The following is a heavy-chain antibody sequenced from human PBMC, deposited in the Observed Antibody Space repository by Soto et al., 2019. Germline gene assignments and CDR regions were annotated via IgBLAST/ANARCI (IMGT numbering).Heavy chain of an antibody. J-gene: IGHJ4*02. Sequence: PGESLKISCXASGFSFTNYWIGWVRQMPGKGLEWMGIIYPGDSDTRYSPSFQGQVTISADRSISTAYLQWSSLKASDSAMYYCARSGNSGQRFFDYWGQGILVTVSS. V-gene: IGHV5-51*01. D-gene: IGHD5-12*01. CDR1: GFSFTNYW. CDR2: IYPGDSDT. CDR3: ARSGNSGQRFFDY.